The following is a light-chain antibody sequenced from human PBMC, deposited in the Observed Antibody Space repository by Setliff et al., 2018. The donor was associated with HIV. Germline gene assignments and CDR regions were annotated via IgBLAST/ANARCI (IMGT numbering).Light chain of an antibody. J-gene: IGLJ1*01. Sequence: QSVLTQPASVSGSPGQSITISCTGTNRDVGGYNFVSWYQQHPGKAPKLIIYEVSNRPSGVSNRFSGSKSGNTASLTISGLQAEDEADYYCSSYTRSSPYVFGTGTKVTV. CDR3: SSYTRSSPYV. CDR2: EVS. CDR1: NRDVGGYNF. V-gene: IGLV2-14*01.